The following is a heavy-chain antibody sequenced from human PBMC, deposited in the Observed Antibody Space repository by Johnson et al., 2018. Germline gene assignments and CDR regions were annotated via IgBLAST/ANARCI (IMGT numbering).Heavy chain of an antibody. CDR2: IIPIFGTT. CDR1: GGTFSSYA. CDR3: ARDTYYYDSSGYYIGCDAFDI. J-gene: IGHJ3*02. D-gene: IGHD3-22*01. V-gene: IGHV1-69*01. Sequence: QVQLVQSGAEVKKPGSSVKVSCKASGGTFSSYAISWVRQAPGQGLEWMGGIIPIFGTTNYAQKFQGRVTITAAESTSTAYMARGSLRSEDTAVYYCARDTYYYDSSGYYIGCDAFDIWGQGTMVTVSS.